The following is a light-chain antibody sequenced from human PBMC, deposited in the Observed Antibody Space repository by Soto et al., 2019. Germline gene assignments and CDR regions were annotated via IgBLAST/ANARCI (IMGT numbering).Light chain of an antibody. V-gene: IGLV2-23*02. Sequence: LNHPASVSGSPGQSITISCTGTSSDVGSYNLVSWYQQHPGKAPKLMIYEVSKRPSGVSNRFSGSKSGNTASLTISGLQAEDEADYYCCSYAGSSLYVFGTGTKVTVL. CDR2: EVS. CDR3: CSYAGSSLYV. J-gene: IGLJ1*01. CDR1: SSDVGSYNL.